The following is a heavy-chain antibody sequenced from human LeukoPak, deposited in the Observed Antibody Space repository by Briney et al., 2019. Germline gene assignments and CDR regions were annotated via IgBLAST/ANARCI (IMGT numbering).Heavy chain of an antibody. D-gene: IGHD3-3*01. J-gene: IGHJ6*03. CDR1: GFTVSSNY. V-gene: IGHV3-66*02. Sequence: GGSLRLSCAASGFTVSSNYMSWVRQAPGKGLEWVSVIYSGGSTYYSDSVKGRFTISRDNSKNTLYLQMNSLRAEDTAVYYCARDFSATSSYMAVGGKGPTATSP. CDR3: ARDFSATSSYMAV. CDR2: IYSGGST.